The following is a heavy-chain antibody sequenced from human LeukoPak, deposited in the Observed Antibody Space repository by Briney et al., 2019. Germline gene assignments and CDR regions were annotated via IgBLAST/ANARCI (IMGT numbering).Heavy chain of an antibody. D-gene: IGHD3-22*01. V-gene: IGHV3-9*01. J-gene: IGHJ4*02. CDR2: ISWNSGSI. CDR3: AKDIGPLYYDSSGCAFDY. Sequence: GGSLRLSCAASGFTFDDYAMHWVRQAPGKGLEWVSGISWNSGSIGYADSVKGRLTISRDNAKNSLYLQMNSLRAEDTALYYCAKDIGPLYYDSSGCAFDYWGQGTLVTVSS. CDR1: GFTFDDYA.